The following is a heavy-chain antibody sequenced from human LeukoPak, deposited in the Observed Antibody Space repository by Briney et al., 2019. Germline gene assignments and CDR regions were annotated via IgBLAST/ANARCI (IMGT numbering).Heavy chain of an antibody. V-gene: IGHV1-2*02. CDR1: GYTFTGYY. CDR3: ARGLYDDSSAFDC. J-gene: IGHJ4*02. CDR2: INPNSGGT. Sequence: ASVKVSCKASGYTFTGYYMHWVRQAPGQGLEWMGWINPNSGGTNYAQKFQGRVTMTRDTSISTAYMELSRLRSDDTAVYYCARGLYDDSSAFDCWGQGILVTVSS. D-gene: IGHD3-22*01.